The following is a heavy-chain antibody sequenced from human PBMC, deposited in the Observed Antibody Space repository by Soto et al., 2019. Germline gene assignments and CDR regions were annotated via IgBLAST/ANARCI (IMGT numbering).Heavy chain of an antibody. CDR3: ARDRIGRFYAIDV. Sequence: EVQLVESGGAMVHPGGSLRLSCVASGFKFDDYAIHWVRQVAGKGLEWVSAINWSGEMIAYADSVKGRSTISRDNAKNYVYLQIHSLRPADADLYYCARDRIGRFYAIDVWGQGTTVTVSS. CDR2: INWSGEMI. CDR1: GFKFDDYA. V-gene: IGHV3-9*01. J-gene: IGHJ6*02. D-gene: IGHD2-15*01.